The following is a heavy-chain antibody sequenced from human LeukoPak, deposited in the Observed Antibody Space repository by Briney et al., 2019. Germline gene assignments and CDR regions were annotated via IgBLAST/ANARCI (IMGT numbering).Heavy chain of an antibody. CDR2: IHYSGST. CDR1: GGSISSSNYY. D-gene: IGHD6-25*01. V-gene: IGHV4-39*07. CDR3: ARDYHSGRNSYYYYYMDV. J-gene: IGHJ6*03. Sequence: SETLSLTCTVSGGSISSSNYYWGWIRQPPGKGLEGIGSIHYSGSTYYNPSLKSRVTISVDTSKNQFSLKLSSVTAADTDVYYCARDYHSGRNSYYYYYMDVWGKGTTVTVSS.